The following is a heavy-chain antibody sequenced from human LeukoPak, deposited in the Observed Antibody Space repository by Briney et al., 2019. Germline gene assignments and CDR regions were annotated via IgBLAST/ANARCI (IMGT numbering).Heavy chain of an antibody. CDR3: ARDLWDYYGSGSYSSDLFYFDY. CDR1: GFTFSSYA. D-gene: IGHD3-10*01. J-gene: IGHJ4*02. CDR2: ISYDGSNK. Sequence: PGGSLRLSCAASGFTFSSYAMHWVRQAPGKGLEWVAVISYDGSNKYYADSVKGRFIISRDNSKNTLYLQMNSLRAEDTAVYYCARDLWDYYGSGSYSSDLFYFDYWGQGTLVTVSS. V-gene: IGHV3-30-3*01.